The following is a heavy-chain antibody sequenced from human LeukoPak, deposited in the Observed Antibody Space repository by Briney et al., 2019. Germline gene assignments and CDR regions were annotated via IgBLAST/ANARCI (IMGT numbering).Heavy chain of an antibody. Sequence: GESLKISCKGPGYSFTSYWIGWVRQMLGKGLEWMGIIYPGDSDTRYSPSFQGQVTISADKSISTAYLQWSSLKASDTAMYYCARGVQLWFHAFDIWGQGTMVTVSS. V-gene: IGHV5-51*01. J-gene: IGHJ3*02. CDR2: IYPGDSDT. CDR3: ARGVQLWFHAFDI. D-gene: IGHD5-18*01. CDR1: GYSFTSYW.